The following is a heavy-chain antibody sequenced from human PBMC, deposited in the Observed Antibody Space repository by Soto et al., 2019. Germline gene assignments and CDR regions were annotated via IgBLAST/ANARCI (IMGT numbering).Heavy chain of an antibody. D-gene: IGHD3-9*01. CDR3: ASYDILTGYSGVGWFDP. V-gene: IGHV4-4*02. CDR1: GGSISSSNW. CDR2: IYHSGST. Sequence: SETLSLTCAVSGGSISSSNWWSWVRQPPGKGLEWIGEIYHSGSTNYNPSLKSRVTISVDKSKNQFSLKLSSVTAADTAVYYCASYDILTGYSGVGWFDPWGQGTLVTVS. J-gene: IGHJ5*02.